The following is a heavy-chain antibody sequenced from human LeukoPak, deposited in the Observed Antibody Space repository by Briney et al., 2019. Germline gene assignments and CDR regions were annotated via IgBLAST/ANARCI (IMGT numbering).Heavy chain of an antibody. CDR1: GYTFTSYY. D-gene: IGHD3-9*01. CDR2: INPSGGST. J-gene: IGHJ4*02. CDR3: ARDGRYFDWLYYFDY. V-gene: IGHV1-46*01. Sequence: ASVKVSCKASGYTFTSYYMHWVRQAPGQGLEWMGIINPSGGSTSYAQKFQGRVTMTRDMSTSTVYMELSSLRSEDTAVYYCARDGRYFDWLYYFDYWGQGTLVTVSS.